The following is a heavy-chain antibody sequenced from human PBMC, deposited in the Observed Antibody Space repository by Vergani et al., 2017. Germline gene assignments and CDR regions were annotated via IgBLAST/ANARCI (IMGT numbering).Heavy chain of an antibody. CDR3: AKDRVHAAGLDYYYGMDV. Sequence: QVQLVESGGGVVKPGRSLRLSCAASGFTFSSYGMHWVRQAPGKGLEWVAVISYDGSNKKYEDSVKGRFTISRDNSKNTLYLQRNSLRAEDTAVYYCAKDRVHAAGLDYYYGMDVWGQGTTVTVSS. J-gene: IGHJ6*02. D-gene: IGHD3/OR15-3a*01. CDR2: ISYDGSNK. CDR1: GFTFSSYG. V-gene: IGHV3-30*18.